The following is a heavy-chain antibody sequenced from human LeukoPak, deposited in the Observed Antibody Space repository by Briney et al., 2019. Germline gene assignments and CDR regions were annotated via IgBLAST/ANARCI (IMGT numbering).Heavy chain of an antibody. CDR3: ASHLTKRWLQFPYYFDY. CDR2: IYYSGST. Sequence: SETLSLTCTVSGGSISSSSYYWGWIRQPPGKGLEWIGSIYYSGSTYYNPSLKSRVTISVDTSKNQFSLKLSSVTAADTAVYYCASHLTKRWLQFPYYFDYWGQETLVTVSS. CDR1: GGSISSSSYY. V-gene: IGHV4-39*01. D-gene: IGHD5-24*01. J-gene: IGHJ4*02.